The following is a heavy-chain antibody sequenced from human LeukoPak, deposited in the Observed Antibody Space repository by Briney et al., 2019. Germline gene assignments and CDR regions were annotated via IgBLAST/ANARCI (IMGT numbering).Heavy chain of an antibody. Sequence: PSETLSLTCTVSGGSISSSSYYWGWIRQPPGKGLEWIGSIYYSGSTYYNPSLKSRVTISVDTSKNQFSLKLSSVTAADTAVYYCARGLVVVVAAYDAFDIWGQGTMVTVSS. CDR3: ARGLVVVVAAYDAFDI. CDR2: IYYSGST. CDR1: GGSISSSSYY. D-gene: IGHD2-15*01. J-gene: IGHJ3*02. V-gene: IGHV4-39*07.